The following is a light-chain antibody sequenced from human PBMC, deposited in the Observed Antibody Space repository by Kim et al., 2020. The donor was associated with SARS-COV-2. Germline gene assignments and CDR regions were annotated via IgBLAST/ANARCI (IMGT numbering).Light chain of an antibody. V-gene: IGLV1-40*01. CDR2: GNS. CDR1: SSNIGADFD. J-gene: IGLJ2*01. Sequence: QSVLTQPPSMSGAPGQRVTISCTGSSSNIGADFDVHWYLQLPGTAPKLLIYGNSNRPSGVPDRFSGSKSGTSASLAITGLQAEDEADYFCQSYDNSLSAFVFGGGTQLTVL. CDR3: QSYDNSLSAFV.